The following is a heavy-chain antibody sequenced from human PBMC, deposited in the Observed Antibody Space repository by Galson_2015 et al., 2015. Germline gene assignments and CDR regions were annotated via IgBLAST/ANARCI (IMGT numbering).Heavy chain of an antibody. CDR3: AREGYCSGGRCYPDDAFDI. CDR2: ISAYNGDT. Sequence: SVKVSCKASGYTFSSYGISWVRQAPGQGLEWMAWISAYNGDTKYAQKFQGRVTMTTDKSTSTAYMELRSLRSDDTAVYYCAREGYCSGGRCYPDDAFDIWGQGTMVTVSS. D-gene: IGHD2-15*01. V-gene: IGHV1-18*01. CDR1: GYTFSSYG. J-gene: IGHJ3*02.